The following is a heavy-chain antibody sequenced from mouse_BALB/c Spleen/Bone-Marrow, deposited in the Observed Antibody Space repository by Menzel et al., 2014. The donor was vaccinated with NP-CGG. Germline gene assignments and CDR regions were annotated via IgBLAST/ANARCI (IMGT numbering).Heavy chain of an antibody. CDR2: IDPANGNI. D-gene: IGHD2-4*01. J-gene: IGHJ2*01. Sequence: VQLQQSGAELVKPGASVKLSCTASGFNIKDIYMHWVKQRPEQGLEWIGRIDPANGNIKYDPKFQGKATITADTSSNTAFPQLSRLTSEDTAVYYCASYHYGYYFDYWGQGTTLTVSS. CDR1: GFNIKDIY. V-gene: IGHV14-3*02. CDR3: ASYHYGYYFDY.